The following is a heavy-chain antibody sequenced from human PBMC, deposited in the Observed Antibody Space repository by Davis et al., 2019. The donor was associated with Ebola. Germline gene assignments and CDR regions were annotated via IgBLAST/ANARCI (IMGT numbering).Heavy chain of an antibody. CDR3: ARLHSSGHDW. D-gene: IGHD6-19*01. V-gene: IGHV1-24*01. CDR1: GYTLTELS. CDR2: FDPADGET. J-gene: IGHJ4*02. Sequence: AASVKVSCKVSGYTLTELSMHWVRQAPGKGLEWMGSFDPADGETIYAQKFQGRVTMTEDTSTDTAYMELRSLRSDDTAVYYCARLHSSGHDWWGQGTLVTVSS.